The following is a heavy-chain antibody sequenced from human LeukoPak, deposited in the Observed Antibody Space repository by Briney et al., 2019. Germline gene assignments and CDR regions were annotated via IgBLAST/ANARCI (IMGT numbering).Heavy chain of an antibody. J-gene: IGHJ4*02. CDR2: IISSSNTI. Sequence: GGSLRLSCAASGFTFSSYSMNWVRQAPGKGLEWVSYIISSSNTIYYADSVKGRFTISRDNAKNSLYLQMNSLRDEDTAVYYCARDILTKQAYSGYDNWGQGTLVTVSS. D-gene: IGHD5-12*01. CDR1: GFTFSSYS. V-gene: IGHV3-48*02. CDR3: ARDILTKQAYSGYDN.